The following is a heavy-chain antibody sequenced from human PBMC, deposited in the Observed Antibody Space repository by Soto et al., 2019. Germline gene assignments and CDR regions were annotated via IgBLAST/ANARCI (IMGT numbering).Heavy chain of an antibody. CDR1: GLFFNTYP. J-gene: IGHJ3*01. CDR3: AKDRMSFNSVWDPFDV. CDR2: IGGGDT. D-gene: IGHD2-15*01. Sequence: EVRWWESGGALVKLGGSLGLSWAAPGLFFNTYPMSWVRQAPGKGLEWVSGIGGGDTHYADSVTGRFTISRDDSKSTVFLQMNSLRAEDTAVYYCAKDRMSFNSVWDPFDVWGQGTLVTVSS. V-gene: IGHV3-23*01.